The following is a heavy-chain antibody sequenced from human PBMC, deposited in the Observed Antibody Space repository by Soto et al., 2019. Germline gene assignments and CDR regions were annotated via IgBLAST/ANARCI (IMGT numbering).Heavy chain of an antibody. V-gene: IGHV6-1*01. CDR3: AGAYGGYDLSRAEGFQH. J-gene: IGHJ1*01. Sequence: PSQTLSLTCAISGDSVSSNSVAWNWIRQSPSRGLEWLGRTYYRSKWYNDYAGSVKSRITINPDTSRNQFSLQLNSVTPEDTAVYFGAGAYGGYDLSRAEGFQHGGQGPLVTVPS. CDR2: TYYRSKWYN. CDR1: GDSVSSNSVA. D-gene: IGHD5-12*01.